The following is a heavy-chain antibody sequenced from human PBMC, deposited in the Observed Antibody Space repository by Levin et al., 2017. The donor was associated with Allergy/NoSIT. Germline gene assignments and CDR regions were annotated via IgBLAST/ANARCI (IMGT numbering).Heavy chain of an antibody. CDR2: IKRQRGGGTT. CDR3: TSEGYTYGYHSLDA. D-gene: IGHD5-18*01. CDR1: GLIFSKAW. Sequence: GGSLRLSCAASGLIFSKAWMSWVRQVPGKGLEWVGRIKRQRGGGTTDYAASVKGRFTISSDDSKNTLYLQMTSLKTEDTAVYYCTSEGYTYGYHSLDAWGPGTLVTVSS. V-gene: IGHV3-15*01. J-gene: IGHJ3*01.